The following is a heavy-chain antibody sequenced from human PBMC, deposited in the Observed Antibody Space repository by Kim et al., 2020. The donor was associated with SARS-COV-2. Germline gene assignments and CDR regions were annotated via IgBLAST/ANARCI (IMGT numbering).Heavy chain of an antibody. Sequence: GGSLRLSCAASGFTFSSYGMHWVRQAPGKGLEWVAVISYDGSNKYYADSVKGRFTISRDNSKNTLYLQMNSLRAEDTAVYYCAKDVGDFWSGYHHPYYY. CDR1: GFTFSSYG. CDR2: ISYDGSNK. J-gene: IGHJ6*01. D-gene: IGHD3-3*01. V-gene: IGHV3-30*18. CDR3: AKDVGDFWSGYHHPYYY.